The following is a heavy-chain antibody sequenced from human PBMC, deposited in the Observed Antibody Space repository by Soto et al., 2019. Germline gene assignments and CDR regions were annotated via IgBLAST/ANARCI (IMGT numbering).Heavy chain of an antibody. V-gene: IGHV1-58*01. D-gene: IGHD3-22*01. J-gene: IGHJ3*02. CDR1: GFTFTSSA. CDR3: AAGDSSGYTPDAFDI. CDR2: IVVGSGNT. Sequence: SVKVSCKASGFTFTSSAVRWVRQARGQRLEWIGWIVVGSGNTNYAQKFQERVTITRDMSTSTAYMGLSSLRSEDTAVYYCAAGDSSGYTPDAFDIWGQGTMVTVSS.